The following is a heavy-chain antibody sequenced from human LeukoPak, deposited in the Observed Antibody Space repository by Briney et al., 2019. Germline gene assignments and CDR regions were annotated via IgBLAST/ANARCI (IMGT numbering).Heavy chain of an antibody. CDR2: ISSSSSYI. CDR1: WFTVSSNY. Sequence: GGSLRLSCAASWFTVSSNYMSWVRQAPGKGLEWVSSISSSSSYIYYADSVKGRFTISRDNAKNSLYLQMNSLRAEDTAVYYCARGDYGDYWGQGTLVTVSS. J-gene: IGHJ4*02. CDR3: ARGDYGDY. V-gene: IGHV3-21*01.